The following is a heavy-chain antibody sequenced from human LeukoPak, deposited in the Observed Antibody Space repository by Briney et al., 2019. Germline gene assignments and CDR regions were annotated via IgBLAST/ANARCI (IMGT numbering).Heavy chain of an antibody. CDR2: INHSGST. V-gene: IGHV4-34*01. Sequence: SETLPLTCAVYGGSFSGYYWSWIRQPPGKGLEWIGEINHSGSTNYNPSLKSRVTISVDTSKNQFSLKLSSVTAADTAVDYCARISSGSYPYYYYYMDVWGKGTTVTVSS. CDR1: GGSFSGYY. CDR3: ARISSGSYPYYYYYMDV. D-gene: IGHD1-26*01. J-gene: IGHJ6*03.